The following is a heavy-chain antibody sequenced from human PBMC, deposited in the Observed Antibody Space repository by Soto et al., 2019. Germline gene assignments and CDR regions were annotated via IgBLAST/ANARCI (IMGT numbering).Heavy chain of an antibody. J-gene: IGHJ5*02. CDR3: ARDGHPYSPTWGWVGP. CDR2: IKQDGGEK. Sequence: EVQLVESGGGLVQPGGSLRLSCAASGFTFNSYWMSWVRQTPGKGLEWVANIKQDGGEKHYVDPVKGRLPISRDNAKNSRRLQRNRLRVEDTGVYYCARDGHPYSPTWGWVGPWGQGNLVPVSS. CDR1: GFTFNSYW. V-gene: IGHV3-7*01. D-gene: IGHD6-13*01.